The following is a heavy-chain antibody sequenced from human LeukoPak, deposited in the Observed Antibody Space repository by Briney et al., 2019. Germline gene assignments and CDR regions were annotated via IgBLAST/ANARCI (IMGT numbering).Heavy chain of an antibody. CDR3: ARDIDDSSRSAFDI. Sequence: SETLSLTCAVYGGSFSGYYWSWIRQPPGKGLEWIEEINHSGSTNYNPSLKSRVTISVDTSKNQFSLKLSSVTAADTAVYYCARDIDDSSRSAFDIWGQGTMVTVSS. J-gene: IGHJ3*02. CDR1: GGSFSGYY. V-gene: IGHV4-34*01. D-gene: IGHD3-22*01. CDR2: INHSGST.